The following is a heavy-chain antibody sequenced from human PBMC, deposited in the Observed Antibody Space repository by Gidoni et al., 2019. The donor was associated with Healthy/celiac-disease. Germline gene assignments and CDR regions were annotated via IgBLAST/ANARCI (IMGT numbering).Heavy chain of an antibody. CDR2: INHSGST. CDR1: GGSFSGYY. D-gene: IGHD7-27*01. Sequence: QVQLQQWGAGLFKPSETLSLTCAVYGGSFSGYYWSWIRQPPGKGLEWIGEINHSGSTNYNPSLKSRVTISVDTSKNQFSLKLSSVTAADTAVYYCARRPLRLGRKAFDIWGQGTMVTVSS. J-gene: IGHJ3*02. CDR3: ARRPLRLGRKAFDI. V-gene: IGHV4-34*01.